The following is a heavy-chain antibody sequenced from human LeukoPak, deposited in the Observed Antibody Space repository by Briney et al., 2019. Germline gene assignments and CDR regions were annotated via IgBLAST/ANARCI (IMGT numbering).Heavy chain of an antibody. CDR2: IYGSGST. D-gene: IGHD6-13*01. J-gene: IGHJ4*02. CDR3: AKTRPLDSSSWSHGDY. Sequence: GGSLRLSCAASGFTVSSNQMTWVRQAPGKGLEWVSIIYGSGSTYYADSVKGRFTISRDNSKNTLYLQMNSLRAEDTAVYYCAKTRPLDSSSWSHGDYWGQGTLVTVSS. CDR1: GFTVSSNQ. V-gene: IGHV3-53*01.